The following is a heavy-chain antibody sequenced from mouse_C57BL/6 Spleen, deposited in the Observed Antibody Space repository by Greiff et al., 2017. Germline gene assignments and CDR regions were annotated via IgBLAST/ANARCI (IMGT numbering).Heavy chain of an antibody. CDR1: GFTFSSYG. CDR3: ARDDGYYDYYAMDY. Sequence: EVQVVESGGDLVKPGGSLKLSCAASGFTFSSYGMSWVRQTPDKRLEWVATISSGGSYTYYPDSVKGRFTISRDNAKNTLYLQMSSLKSEDTAMYYCARDDGYYDYYAMDYWGQGTSVTVSS. J-gene: IGHJ4*01. V-gene: IGHV5-6*01. D-gene: IGHD2-3*01. CDR2: ISSGGSYT.